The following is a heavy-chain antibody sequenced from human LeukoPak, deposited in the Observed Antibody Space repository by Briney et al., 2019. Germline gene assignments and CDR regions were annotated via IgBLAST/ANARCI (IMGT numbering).Heavy chain of an antibody. CDR1: GGSISSYY. V-gene: IGHV4-4*07. J-gene: IGHJ3*02. CDR3: VRGPTYSSSCQI. CDR2: IYISGST. Sequence: SETLSLTCTVSGGSISSYYWSWIRQPAGKGLEWIGRIYISGSTNYSPSLKSRVTISVDTSKNQFSLKLSSVTAADTAVYYCVRGPTYSSSCQIWGQGTMVTVSS. D-gene: IGHD6-13*01.